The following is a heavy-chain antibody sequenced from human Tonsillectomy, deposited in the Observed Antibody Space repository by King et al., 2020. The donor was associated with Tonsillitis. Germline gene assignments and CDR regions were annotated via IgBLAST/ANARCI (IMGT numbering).Heavy chain of an antibody. CDR1: GFTFSSYS. J-gene: IGHJ4*02. D-gene: IGHD6-19*01. V-gene: IGHV3-21*01. CDR2: ISSSSSYI. CDR3: ARDSGRIAVAGNAPPPDY. Sequence: VQLVESGGGLVKPGGSLRLSCAASGFTFSSYSMNWVRQAPGKGLEWVSSISSSSSYIYYADSVKGRFTISRDNAKNSLYLQMNSLRAEDTAVYYCARDSGRIAVAGNAPPPDYWGQGTLVTVSS.